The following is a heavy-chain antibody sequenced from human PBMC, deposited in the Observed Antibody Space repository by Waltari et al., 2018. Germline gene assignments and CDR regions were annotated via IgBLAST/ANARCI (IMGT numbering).Heavy chain of an antibody. CDR3: ATKGVVLPATFDY. D-gene: IGHD2-15*01. Sequence: QVQLVQSGAELREPGASVKVSCKASGYSFTGTLIHWVRQAPGQGLAWMGWINPNSGITNYAQKLQGRVTMTRDTSISTAYVELSSLRIDDTAVYYCATKGVVLPATFDYWGQGTLVTVSS. V-gene: IGHV1-2*02. CDR1: GYSFTGTL. CDR2: INPNSGIT. J-gene: IGHJ4*02.